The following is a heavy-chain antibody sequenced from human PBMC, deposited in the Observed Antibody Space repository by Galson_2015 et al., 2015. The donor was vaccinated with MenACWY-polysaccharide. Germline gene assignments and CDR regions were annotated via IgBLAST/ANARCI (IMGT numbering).Heavy chain of an antibody. V-gene: IGHV3-48*02. D-gene: IGHD2-2*01. J-gene: IGHJ3*02. Sequence: SLRLSCAASGFTFSSYSMNWVRQAPGKGLEWVSYISSSSSTIYYADSVKGRFTISRDNAKNSLCLQMNSLRDEDTAVYYCARSAVVPAAIAMSGAFDIWGQGTMVTVSS. CDR3: ARSAVVPAAIAMSGAFDI. CDR2: ISSSSSTI. CDR1: GFTFSSYS.